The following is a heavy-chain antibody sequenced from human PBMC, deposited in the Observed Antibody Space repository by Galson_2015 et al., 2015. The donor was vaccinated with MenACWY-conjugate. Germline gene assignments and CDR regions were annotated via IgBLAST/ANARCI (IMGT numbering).Heavy chain of an antibody. CDR1: GFSFSNYA. J-gene: IGHJ6*03. CDR3: AKTPLGYYHYVDV. Sequence: SLRLSCAASGFSFSNYAMSWVRQAPGKGLEWVSGISASGGGTYYPDSVKGRFTISRDNSKNTLFLQMNSLRAEDTAVYYCAKTPLGYYHYVDVWGKGTTVTVSS. V-gene: IGHV3-23*01. CDR2: ISASGGGT.